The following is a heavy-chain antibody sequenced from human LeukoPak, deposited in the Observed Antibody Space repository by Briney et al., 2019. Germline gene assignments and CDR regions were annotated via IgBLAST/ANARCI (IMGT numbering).Heavy chain of an antibody. CDR1: GLTFSSYW. D-gene: IGHD2-2*01. CDR2: IKQDGSEK. J-gene: IGHJ4*02. V-gene: IGHV3-7*01. CDR3: ARVGCTSTSCLAN. Sequence: GGSLRLSCAVSGLTFSSYWMTWVRQAPGKGRELVANIKQDGSEKYYVDSVKGRFTISRDNAKNSLYLQMSSVRAEDTAVYYCARVGCTSTSCLANWGQGTLVTVSS.